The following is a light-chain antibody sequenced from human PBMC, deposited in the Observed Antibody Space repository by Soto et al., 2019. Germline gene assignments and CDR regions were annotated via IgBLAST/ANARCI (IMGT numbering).Light chain of an antibody. V-gene: IGLV4-69*01. CDR3: QAWGTDTHVV. J-gene: IGLJ2*01. CDR1: SGHSSYA. CDR2: LNSDGSH. Sequence: QLVLTQSPSASASLGASVKLTCTLSSGHSSYAIAWHQQQPEKGPRYLMKLNSDGSHTKGDGIPDRFSGSSAGAERYLTTSRLQSEDEADYYCQAWGTDTHVVFGGGTKLTVL.